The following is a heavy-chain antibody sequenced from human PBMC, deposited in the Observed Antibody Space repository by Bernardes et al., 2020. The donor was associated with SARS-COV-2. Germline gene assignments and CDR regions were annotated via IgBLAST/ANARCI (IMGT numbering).Heavy chain of an antibody. V-gene: IGHV3-64*01. CDR2: ISSNGGST. D-gene: IGHD2-2*02. Sequence: GSLRLSCAASGFTFSSYAMHWVRQAPGKGLEYVSAISSNGGSTYYANSVKGRFTISRDNSKNTLYLQMGSLRAEDMAVYYCARGKKGTSCYNCYMDVWGKGTTVTVSS. CDR3: ARGKKGTSCYNCYMDV. J-gene: IGHJ6*03. CDR1: GFTFSSYA.